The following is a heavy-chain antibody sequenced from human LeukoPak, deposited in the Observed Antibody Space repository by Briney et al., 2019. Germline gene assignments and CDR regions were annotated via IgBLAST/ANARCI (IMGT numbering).Heavy chain of an antibody. Sequence: ASVKVSCKASGYTFTSYGISWVRQAPGQGLEWMGWISDYNGNTNYAQKLQGRVTMTTDTSTSTAYMELRSLRSDDTAVYYCARDSVVGVIGGWLDAFDIWGQGTMVTVSS. V-gene: IGHV1-18*01. CDR1: GYTFTSYG. J-gene: IGHJ3*02. CDR3: ARDSVVGVIGGWLDAFDI. D-gene: IGHD3-22*01. CDR2: ISDYNGNT.